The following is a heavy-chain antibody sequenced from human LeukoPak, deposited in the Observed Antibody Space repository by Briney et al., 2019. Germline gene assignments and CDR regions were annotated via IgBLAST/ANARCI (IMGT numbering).Heavy chain of an antibody. V-gene: IGHV3-23*01. J-gene: IGHJ4*02. Sequence: GGSLRLSCVASGFTFSRYVMNWLRQPPGKGLEWVSVISDSGYSTTYADSVKGRFAISRDNFKNMLYLQMNSLRADDTAVYYCAKEIYYFGSGSSRDYWGLGTLVTVSS. CDR1: GFTFSRYV. CDR3: AKEIYYFGSGSSRDY. D-gene: IGHD3-10*01. CDR2: ISDSGYST.